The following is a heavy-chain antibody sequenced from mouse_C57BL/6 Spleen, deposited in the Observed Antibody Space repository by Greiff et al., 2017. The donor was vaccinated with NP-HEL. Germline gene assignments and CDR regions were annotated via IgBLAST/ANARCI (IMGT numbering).Heavy chain of an antibody. V-gene: IGHV5-6*01. CDR3: ARPDSNYDWFAY. Sequence: EVQRVESGGDLVKPGGSLKLSCAASGFTFSSYGMSWVRQTPDKRLEWVATISSGGSYTYYPDSVKGRFTISRDNAKNTLYLQMSSLKSEDTAMYYCARPDSNYDWFAYWGQGTLVTVSA. CDR1: GFTFSSYG. CDR2: ISSGGSYT. J-gene: IGHJ3*01. D-gene: IGHD2-5*01.